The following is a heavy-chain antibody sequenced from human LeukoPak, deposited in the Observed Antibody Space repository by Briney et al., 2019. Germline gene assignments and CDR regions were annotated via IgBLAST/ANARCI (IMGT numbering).Heavy chain of an antibody. CDR3: ASPLTGTTRGGFDY. Sequence: ASVKVSCKASGYTFTSYDINWVRQATGHGLEWMGWMNPNSGNTGYAQKFQGRVTMTRNTSISTAYMELSSLRSEDTAVYYCASPLTGTTRGGFDYWGQGTLVTVSS. CDR2: MNPNSGNT. J-gene: IGHJ4*02. D-gene: IGHD1-7*01. CDR1: GYTFTSYD. V-gene: IGHV1-8*01.